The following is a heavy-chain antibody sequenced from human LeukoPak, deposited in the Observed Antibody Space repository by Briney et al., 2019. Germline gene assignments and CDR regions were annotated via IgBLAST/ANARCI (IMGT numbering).Heavy chain of an antibody. J-gene: IGHJ5*02. CDR2: IHNSGRV. CDR3: XXGGLHLWWTNWFDP. CDR1: GGSFSNYF. D-gene: IGHD5-18*01. Sequence: SETLSLTCGVNGGSFSNYFWTWIRQSPGKELEWIGGIHNSGRVNYNPSLGSRVTISFDTSENQFSLKMTSVTAADTGVYYCXXGGLHLWWTNWFDPWGQGTSVTVSS. V-gene: IGHV4-34*01.